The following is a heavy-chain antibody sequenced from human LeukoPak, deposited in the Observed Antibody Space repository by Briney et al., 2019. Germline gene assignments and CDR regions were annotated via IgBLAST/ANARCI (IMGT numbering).Heavy chain of an antibody. V-gene: IGHV1-2*02. J-gene: IGHJ4*02. Sequence: ASVKVSCKASGYTFTGYYMHWVRQAPGQGLEWMGWINPNSGGTNYAQKFQGRVTMTRDTSISTAYMELRSLRSDDTAVYYCARLGYCSGGSCFRHDYWGQGTLVTVSS. CDR2: INPNSGGT. D-gene: IGHD2-15*01. CDR3: ARLGYCSGGSCFRHDY. CDR1: GYTFTGYY.